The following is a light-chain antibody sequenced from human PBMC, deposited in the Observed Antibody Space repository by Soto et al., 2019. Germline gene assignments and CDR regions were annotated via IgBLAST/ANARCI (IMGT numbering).Light chain of an antibody. CDR1: RSDVGSYNF. J-gene: IGLJ2*01. Sequence: QSVLTQPASVSGSPGQSITISCTGTRSDVGSYNFVSWYRQYPGTAPQLILYEVTQRASGISNRFSGSKSGNTASLTISDLQTEDDTDYYCCSYAGNNTLIFGGVTKLTVL. CDR3: CSYAGNNTLI. CDR2: EVT. V-gene: IGLV2-23*02.